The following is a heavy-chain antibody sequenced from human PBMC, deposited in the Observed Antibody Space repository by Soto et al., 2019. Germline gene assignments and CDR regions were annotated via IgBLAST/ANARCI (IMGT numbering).Heavy chain of an antibody. CDR2: ISGSGSTI. Sequence: PGWSLRLSCEATGFTFSSHEMNWIRQTPGKRLEWIAKISGSGSTINYADSVKGRFTISRDNVQRTLHLQMDSLRVEDTGVYYCARGGVYWGRGTLVTVSS. V-gene: IGHV3-48*03. J-gene: IGHJ1*01. D-gene: IGHD2-8*01. CDR3: ARGGVY. CDR1: GFTFSSHE.